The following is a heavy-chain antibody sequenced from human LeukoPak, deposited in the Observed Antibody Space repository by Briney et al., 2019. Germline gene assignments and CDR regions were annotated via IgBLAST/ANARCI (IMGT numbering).Heavy chain of an antibody. J-gene: IGHJ4*02. D-gene: IGHD3-10*01. CDR3: AMRITMVRGSFTSVFHDY. Sequence: SETLSLTCTVSGGSISSSSYYWGWIRQPPGKGLEWIGSIYYSGSTYYNPSLKSRVTISVDTSKNQFSLKLSSVTAADTAVYYCAMRITMVRGSFTSVFHDYWGQGTLVTVSS. V-gene: IGHV4-39*07. CDR1: GGSISSSSYY. CDR2: IYYSGST.